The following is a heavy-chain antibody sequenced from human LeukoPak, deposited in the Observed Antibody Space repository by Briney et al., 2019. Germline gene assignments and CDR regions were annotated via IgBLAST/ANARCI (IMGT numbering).Heavy chain of an antibody. J-gene: IGHJ4*02. CDR3: ARHGPVGACSGGSCYLGY. CDR2: ISSSSSYI. CDR1: GLTFSSYS. D-gene: IGHD2-15*01. V-gene: IGHV3-21*01. Sequence: GGSLRLSCAASGLTFSSYSMNWVRQAPGKGLEWVSSISSSSSYIYYADSVKGRFTISRDNAKNSLYLQMNSLRAEDTAVYYCARHGPVGACSGGSCYLGYWGQGTLVTVSS.